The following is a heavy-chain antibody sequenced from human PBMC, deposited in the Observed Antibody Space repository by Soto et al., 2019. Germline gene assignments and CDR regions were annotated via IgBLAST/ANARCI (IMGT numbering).Heavy chain of an antibody. D-gene: IGHD3-3*01. CDR2: IKQDGSEK. CDR1: GFTFSSYW. Sequence: GGSLRLSCAASGFTFSSYWMSWVRQAPGKGLEWVANIKQDGSEKYYVDIVKGRVTISRDNAKNSLYLQMNSLRAEDTAVYYCARAYTYYDFWSGQKGYYYYYYMDVWGKGTTVTVSS. V-gene: IGHV3-7*01. CDR3: ARAYTYYDFWSGQKGYYYYYYMDV. J-gene: IGHJ6*03.